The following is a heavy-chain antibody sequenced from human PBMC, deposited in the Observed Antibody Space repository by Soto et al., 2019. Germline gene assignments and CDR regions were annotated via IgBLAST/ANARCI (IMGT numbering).Heavy chain of an antibody. V-gene: IGHV4-59*01. CDR2: IYFSGST. CDR1: RGSISSYY. CDR3: ARASGYGSGNLDY. D-gene: IGHD3-10*01. Sequence: SETLSLTCTVSRGSISSYYWSWIRQPPGKGLEWIGYIYFSGSTNYNPSLKSRVIISVDTSKNQFSLKLNSVTAADTAVYYCARASGYGSGNLDYWGQGTLVTVS. J-gene: IGHJ4*02.